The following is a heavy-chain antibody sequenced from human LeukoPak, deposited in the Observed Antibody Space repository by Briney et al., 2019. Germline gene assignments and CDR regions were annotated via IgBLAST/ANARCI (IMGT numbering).Heavy chain of an antibody. V-gene: IGHV3-23*01. CDR3: AKRRTTVITMDYFDY. CDR1: GFTFSSYA. Sequence: GGSLGLSCAASGFTFSSYAMSWVRQAPGKGLEWVSGISGGAGTPYYADSVKGRLTISRDNSKSTLYLQMTSLRAEYTAVYYCAKRRTTVITMDYFDYWGQGTLATVSS. CDR2: ISGGAGTP. D-gene: IGHD4-17*01. J-gene: IGHJ4*02.